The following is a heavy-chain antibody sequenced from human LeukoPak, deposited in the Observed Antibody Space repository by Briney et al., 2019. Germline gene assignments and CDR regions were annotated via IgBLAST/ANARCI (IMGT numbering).Heavy chain of an antibody. D-gene: IGHD6-13*01. CDR3: ARDGPGIAAAAPRY. CDR1: GFTFSSYW. CDR2: IKQDGGEK. Sequence: GGSLRLYCAASGFTFSSYWMSWVRQAPGKRQERVANIKQDGGEKYYVDSVKGRFTISRDNSKNSLYLQMNSLRAEDTAVYYCARDGPGIAAAAPRYWGQGTLVTVSS. V-gene: IGHV3-7*03. J-gene: IGHJ4*02.